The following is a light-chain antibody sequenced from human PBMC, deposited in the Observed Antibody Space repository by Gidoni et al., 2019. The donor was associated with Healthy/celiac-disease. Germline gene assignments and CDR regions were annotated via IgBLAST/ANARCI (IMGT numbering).Light chain of an antibody. Sequence: DLVMTQSPDSLAVSLGERATINCKSSQSVLYSSNNKNYLAWYQQKPGQPPKLLIYWASTREAGVPDRFSGSGSGTDFTLTISSRQAEDVAVYYCQQYYSTPPTFGGGTKVEIK. CDR3: QQYYSTPPT. CDR2: WAS. J-gene: IGKJ4*01. V-gene: IGKV4-1*01. CDR1: QSVLYSSNNKNY.